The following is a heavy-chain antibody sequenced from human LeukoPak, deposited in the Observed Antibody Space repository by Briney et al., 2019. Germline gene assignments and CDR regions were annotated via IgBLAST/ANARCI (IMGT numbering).Heavy chain of an antibody. J-gene: IGHJ4*02. CDR1: GFTFDDYA. V-gene: IGHV3-9*01. CDR2: ISWNSGSI. D-gene: IGHD2-8*01. Sequence: GGSLRLSCAASGFTFDDYAMHWVRQAPGKGLEWVSGISWNSGSIGYADSVKGRFTISRDNAKNSLYLQMNSLRAEDTALYYCAKEAAVYGLFDYWGQGTLVTVSS. CDR3: AKEAAVYGLFDY.